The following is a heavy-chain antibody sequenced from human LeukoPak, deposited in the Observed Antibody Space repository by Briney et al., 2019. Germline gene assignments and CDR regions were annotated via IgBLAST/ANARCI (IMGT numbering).Heavy chain of an antibody. CDR2: IYYSGST. J-gene: IGHJ4*02. Sequence: PSETLSLTCTVSGGSISSSSYYWGWIRQPPGKGLEWIGSIYYSGSTYYNPSLKSRVTVSVDTSKNQFSLKLSSVTAADTAVYYCARHITYYHDSSGHAGFDYWGQGTPVTVSS. V-gene: IGHV4-39*01. CDR1: GGSISSSSYY. CDR3: ARHITYYHDSSGHAGFDY. D-gene: IGHD3-22*01.